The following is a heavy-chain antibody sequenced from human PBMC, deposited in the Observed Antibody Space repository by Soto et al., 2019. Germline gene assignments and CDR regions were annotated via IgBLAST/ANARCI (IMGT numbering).Heavy chain of an antibody. CDR2: IYHSGST. V-gene: IGHV4-30-4*01. J-gene: IGHJ6*02. Sequence: PSETLSLTCTVSGGPLSRGDYYWGWVRQPPGEGLEWIGYIYHSGSTYYNPSLKSRVTISVDTSKNQFSLKLSSVTAADMAVYYCARDVSNYEASLYYYYGMDVWGQGTTVTVSS. D-gene: IGHD4-4*01. CDR1: GGPLSRGDYY. CDR3: ARDVSNYEASLYYYYGMDV.